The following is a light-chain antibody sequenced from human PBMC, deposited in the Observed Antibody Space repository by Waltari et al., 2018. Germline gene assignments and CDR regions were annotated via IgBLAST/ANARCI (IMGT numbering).Light chain of an antibody. J-gene: IGLJ2*01. V-gene: IGLV2-8*01. CDR1: TRNEGGYNY. Sequence: QSALTQPPSASGSPGQPVTISCTGTTRNEGGYNYVSWYQQNPGKAPKLMIYEVNERPSGVPDRFSGSKSGNTASLTVSELQAEDEADYYCSSYAGSNNVVFGGGTKLTVL. CDR2: EVN. CDR3: SSYAGSNNVV.